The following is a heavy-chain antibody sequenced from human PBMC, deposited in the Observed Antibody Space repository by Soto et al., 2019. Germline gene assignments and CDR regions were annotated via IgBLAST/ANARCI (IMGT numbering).Heavy chain of an antibody. Sequence: ASVKVSCKXSGYTFTSYGISWVRQAPGQGLEWMGWISAYNGNTNYAQKLQGRVTMTTDTSTSTAYMELRSLRSDDTAVYYCARNAVVVTAISFDPWGQGTLVTVSS. CDR2: ISAYNGNT. CDR3: ARNAVVVTAISFDP. J-gene: IGHJ5*02. D-gene: IGHD2-21*02. V-gene: IGHV1-18*01. CDR1: GYTFTSYG.